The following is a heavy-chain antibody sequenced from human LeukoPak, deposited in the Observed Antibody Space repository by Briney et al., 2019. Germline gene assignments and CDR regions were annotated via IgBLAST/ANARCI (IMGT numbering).Heavy chain of an antibody. CDR3: ARDAVPQQWLVRYFDY. D-gene: IGHD6-19*01. V-gene: IGHV1-18*01. CDR2: ISAYNGNT. CDR1: GNTFTSYG. J-gene: IGHJ4*02. Sequence: ASVKLSCKASGNTFTSYGISWVRQASGQGLEWMGWISAYNGNTNYAQKLQGRVTMTTDTSTSTAYMELRSLRSDDTAVYYCARDAVPQQWLVRYFDYWGQGTLVTVSS.